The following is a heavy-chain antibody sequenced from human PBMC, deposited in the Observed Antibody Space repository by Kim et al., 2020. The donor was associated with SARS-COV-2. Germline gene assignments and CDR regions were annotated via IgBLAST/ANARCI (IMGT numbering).Heavy chain of an antibody. CDR3: MAHRMGRATYQIDH. Sequence: SETLSLTCTVSGASISSDYWSWIRQPPGKGLEWIGYMSYGGSTDHNPSLKSRVTISLDMSKNQFSLKVNSVTAADTAVNYCMAHRMGRATYQIDHWGQGTLVTVSS. D-gene: IGHD1-26*01. J-gene: IGHJ4*02. CDR2: MSYGGST. V-gene: IGHV4-59*08. CDR1: GASISSDY.